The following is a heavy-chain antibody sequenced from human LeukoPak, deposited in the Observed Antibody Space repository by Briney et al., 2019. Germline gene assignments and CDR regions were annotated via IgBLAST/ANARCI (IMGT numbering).Heavy chain of an antibody. J-gene: IGHJ4*02. CDR2: IYHSGST. V-gene: IGHV4-38-2*02. Sequence: PSETLSLTCTVSGYSISSGYCWGWIRQPPGKGLEWIGSIYHSGSTYYNPSLKSRVTISVDTSKNQFSLKLSSVTAADTAVYYCARDSTLPNWGQGTLVTVSS. CDR3: ARDSTLPN. CDR1: GYSISSGYC.